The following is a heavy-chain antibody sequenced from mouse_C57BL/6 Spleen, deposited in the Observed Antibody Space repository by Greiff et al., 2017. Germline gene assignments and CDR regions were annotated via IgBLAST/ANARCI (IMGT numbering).Heavy chain of an antibody. V-gene: IGHV2-6*03. CDR1: GFSLTSYG. Sequence: VQLKQSGPGLVAPSQSLSITCTVSGFSLTSYGVHWVRQPPGKGLEWLVVIWSDGSTTYNSALKSRLSISKDNSKSQVFLKMNSLQTDDTAMYYCARPLYDGYYHYYAMDYWGQGTSVTVSS. CDR3: ARPLYDGYYHYYAMDY. D-gene: IGHD2-3*01. CDR2: IWSDGST. J-gene: IGHJ4*01.